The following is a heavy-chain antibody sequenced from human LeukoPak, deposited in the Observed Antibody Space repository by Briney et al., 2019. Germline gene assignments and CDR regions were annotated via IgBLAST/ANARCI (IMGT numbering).Heavy chain of an antibody. J-gene: IGHJ5*02. D-gene: IGHD5-24*01. CDR3: ARDRRDGYNYKGNWFDP. V-gene: IGHV3-21*01. Sequence: GGSLRLSCAASGLPFSSYSMNWVRQAPGKGLKWVSSISSSSSYIYYADSVKGRFTIPRDNAKNSLYLQMNSLRAEDTAVYYCARDRRDGYNYKGNWFDPWGQGTLVTVSS. CDR2: ISSSSSYI. CDR1: GLPFSSYS.